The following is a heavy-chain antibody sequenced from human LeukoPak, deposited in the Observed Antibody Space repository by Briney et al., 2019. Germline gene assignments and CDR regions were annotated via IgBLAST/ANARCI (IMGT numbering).Heavy chain of an antibody. CDR2: IYYSGST. CDR3: ARGRYSIWKKRAWFDP. D-gene: IGHD1-1*01. V-gene: IGHV4-39*07. CDR1: GGSISSSSYY. Sequence: PSETLSLTCTVSGGSISSSSYYWGWIRQPPGKGLEWIGSIYYSGSTYYNPSLKSRVTISVDTSKNQFSLKLSSVTAADTAVYYCARGRYSIWKKRAWFDPWGQGTLVTVSS. J-gene: IGHJ5*02.